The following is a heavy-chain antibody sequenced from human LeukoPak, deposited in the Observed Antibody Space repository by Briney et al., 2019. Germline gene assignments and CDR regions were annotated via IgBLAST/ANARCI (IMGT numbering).Heavy chain of an antibody. Sequence: ASVKVSCKASGYTFIAYYIHWLRQAPGQGLEWMGRINPNSGGTNYAQKFQGRVTVTRDTSITTAYMELSSLTSDDTAVYYCARRGSGYYDSREAFNMWGQGTMVTVSS. D-gene: IGHD3-22*01. CDR3: ARRGSGYYDSREAFNM. CDR2: INPNSGGT. V-gene: IGHV1-2*06. CDR1: GYTFIAYY. J-gene: IGHJ3*02.